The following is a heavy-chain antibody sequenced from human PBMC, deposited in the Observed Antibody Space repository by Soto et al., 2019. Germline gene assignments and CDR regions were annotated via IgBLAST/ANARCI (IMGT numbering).Heavy chain of an antibody. D-gene: IGHD1-26*01. CDR1: GGSISSSSYY. Sequence: QLQLQESGPGLVKPSETLSLTCTVSGGSISSSSYYWGWIRQPPGKGLEWIGSIYYSGSTYYNPSLKSRVTISVDTSKNQFSLKLSSVTAADTAVYYCARLGYYPNWFDPWGQGTLVTVSS. V-gene: IGHV4-39*01. J-gene: IGHJ5*02. CDR2: IYYSGST. CDR3: ARLGYYPNWFDP.